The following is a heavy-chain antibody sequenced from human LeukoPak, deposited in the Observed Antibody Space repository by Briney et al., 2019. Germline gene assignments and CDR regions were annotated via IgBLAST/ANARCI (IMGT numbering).Heavy chain of an antibody. CDR1: GFTFSSYA. V-gene: IGHV3-23*01. CDR2: ISGSGGST. CDR3: AKNDFWSGYPGDYYYYYYMDV. D-gene: IGHD3-3*01. J-gene: IGHJ6*03. Sequence: GGSLRLSCAASGFTFSSYAMSWVRQAPGKGLEWVSAISGSGGSTYYADSVKGRFTISRDNSKNTLYLQMNSLRAEDTAVYYCAKNDFWSGYPGDYYYYYYMDVWGKGTTVTVSS.